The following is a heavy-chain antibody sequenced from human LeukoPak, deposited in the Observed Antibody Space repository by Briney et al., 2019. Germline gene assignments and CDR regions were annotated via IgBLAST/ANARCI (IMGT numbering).Heavy chain of an antibody. CDR1: GFTFSNSW. D-gene: IGHD2-21*01. Sequence: GGSLRLSCADSGFTFSNSWMTWVRQAPGKGLEWVADINQDGSVKNHVEYVKGRFTISRDNARNSLHLQMSSLRVEDTALYYCARDRAYSTYDYWGQGTLVRVSS. V-gene: IGHV3-7*01. CDR3: ARDRAYSTYDY. J-gene: IGHJ4*02. CDR2: INQDGSVK.